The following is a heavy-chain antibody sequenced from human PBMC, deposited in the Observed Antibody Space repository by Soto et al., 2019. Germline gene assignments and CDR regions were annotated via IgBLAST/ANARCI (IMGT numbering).Heavy chain of an antibody. CDR2: ISYDGSNK. Sequence: PGGSLRLSCAVSGFTFSNYAIHWVRQAPGKGLEWLALISYDGSNKYYAGSVEGRFTISRDNSKNTLYLQMSSLRTEDTAVYYCAKARGVAGNYDYYGMDVWGQGTTVTVSS. V-gene: IGHV3-30*18. J-gene: IGHJ6*02. D-gene: IGHD6-19*01. CDR3: AKARGVAGNYDYYGMDV. CDR1: GFTFSNYA.